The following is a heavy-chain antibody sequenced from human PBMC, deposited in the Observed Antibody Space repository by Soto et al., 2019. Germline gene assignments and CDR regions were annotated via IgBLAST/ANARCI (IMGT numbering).Heavy chain of an antibody. CDR2: VVPKIGSR. Sequence: QVQLVQSGAEVKKPGSSVRVSCKASGGTFSSYTINWVRQAPGQGLEWMGRVVPKIGSRNFVRKCQGSLNLTAHKAPRTAYMELSSLISEDTAVYYCARGGGENNWNGGNFDYWGQGTRVTVSS. CDR3: ARGGGENNWNGGNFDY. CDR1: GGTFSSYT. D-gene: IGHD1-20*01. J-gene: IGHJ4*02. V-gene: IGHV1-69*08.